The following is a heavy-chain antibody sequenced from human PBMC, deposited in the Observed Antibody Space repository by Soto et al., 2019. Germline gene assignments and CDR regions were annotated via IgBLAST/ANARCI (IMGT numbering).Heavy chain of an antibody. J-gene: IGHJ4*02. CDR1: GFTFSSYS. V-gene: IGHV3-21*01. Sequence: AGGSLRLSCAASGFTFSSYSMNWVRQAPGKGLEWVSSISSSSYIYYADSVKGRFTISRDNAKNSLYLQMNSLRAEDTAVYYCARSSNKVTISYWGQGTLVTVSS. D-gene: IGHD3-10*01. CDR3: ARSSNKVTISY. CDR2: ISSSSYI.